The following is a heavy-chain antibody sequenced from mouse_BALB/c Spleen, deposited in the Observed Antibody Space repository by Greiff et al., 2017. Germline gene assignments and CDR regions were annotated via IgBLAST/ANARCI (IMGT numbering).Heavy chain of an antibody. V-gene: IGHV5-12-1*01. CDR2: ISSGGGST. J-gene: IGHJ4*01. CDR3: ARDRPTRGSMDY. CDR1: GFAFSSYD. Sequence: EVKLMESGGGLVKPGGSLKLSCAASGFAFSSYDMSWVRQTPEKRLEWVAYISSGGGSTYYPDTVKGRFTISRDNAKNTLYLQMSSLKSEDTAMYYCARDRPTRGSMDYWGQGTSVTVSS.